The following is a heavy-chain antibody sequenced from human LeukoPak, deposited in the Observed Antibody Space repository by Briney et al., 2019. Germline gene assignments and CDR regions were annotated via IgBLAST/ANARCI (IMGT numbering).Heavy chain of an antibody. CDR3: ARLGPRSIAAAGTRWFDP. D-gene: IGHD6-13*01. CDR2: IYPGDSDT. V-gene: IGHV5-51*01. J-gene: IGHJ5*02. CDR1: GYTFTSYG. Sequence: ASVKVSCKASGYTFTSYGISWVRQMPGKGLEWMGIIYPGDSDTRYSPSFQGQVTISADKSISTAYLQWSSLKASDTAMYYCARLGPRSIAAAGTRWFDPWGQGTLVTVSS.